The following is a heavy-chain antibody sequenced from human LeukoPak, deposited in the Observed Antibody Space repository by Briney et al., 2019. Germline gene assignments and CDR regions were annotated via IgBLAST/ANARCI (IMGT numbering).Heavy chain of an antibody. CDR3: AKDEYSSSSSCY. D-gene: IGHD6-6*01. V-gene: IGHV3-30*18. CDR1: GFTFSSYG. CDR2: ISYDGSNK. J-gene: IGHJ4*02. Sequence: GGSLRLSCAASGFTFSSYGMHWVRQAPGKGLEWVAVISYDGSNKYYADSVKGRFTISRDNSKNTLYLQMNSLRAEDTAVYYCAKDEYSSSSSCYWGQGTLVTVSS.